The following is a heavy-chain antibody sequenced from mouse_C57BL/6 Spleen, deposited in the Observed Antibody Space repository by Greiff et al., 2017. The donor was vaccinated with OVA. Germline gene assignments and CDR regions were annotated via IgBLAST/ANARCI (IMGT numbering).Heavy chain of an antibody. CDR3: ARSPAQGYFDY. CDR2: IDPSDSST. D-gene: IGHD3-2*02. J-gene: IGHJ2*01. CDR1: GYTFTSYW. Sequence: VQLQQPGAELVMPGASVKLSCKASGYTFTSYWMHWVKQRPGQGLEWIGEIDPSDSSTNYNQKFKGKSTVTVDKSSSTAYMQLSSLTSEDSAVYYCARSPAQGYFDYWGQGTTLTVSS. V-gene: IGHV1-69*01.